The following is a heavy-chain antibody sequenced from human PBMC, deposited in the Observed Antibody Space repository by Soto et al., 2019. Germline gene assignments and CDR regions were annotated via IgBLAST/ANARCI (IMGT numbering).Heavy chain of an antibody. CDR3: ARDRQLDCGADCYPDY. V-gene: IGHV3-33*01. CDR1: GFTFSSSG. J-gene: IGHJ4*02. Sequence: QVQLVESGGGVVQPGRSLRLSCAASGFTFSSSGMHWVRQAPGKGLEWVAGLWDDGSNKYYADSVKGRFTISRDNSKNTLYLKMNSLRVEDTAVFYCARDRQLDCGADCYPDYCGQGTIVTASS. CDR2: LWDDGSNK. D-gene: IGHD2-21*02.